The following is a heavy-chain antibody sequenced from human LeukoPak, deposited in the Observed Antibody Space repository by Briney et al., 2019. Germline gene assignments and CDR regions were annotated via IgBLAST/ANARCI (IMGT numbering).Heavy chain of an antibody. Sequence: GGSLRLSCAASGFTFSSYAMSWVRQAPGKGLEWVSTINNNGGSTSYADSVKGRFTISRDNSKNTLYLQMNSLRAEDTAVYYCARENDQGFDYWGQGTLVTVSS. V-gene: IGHV3-23*01. CDR1: GFTFSSYA. CDR3: ARENDQGFDY. D-gene: IGHD3-16*01. CDR2: INNNGGST. J-gene: IGHJ4*02.